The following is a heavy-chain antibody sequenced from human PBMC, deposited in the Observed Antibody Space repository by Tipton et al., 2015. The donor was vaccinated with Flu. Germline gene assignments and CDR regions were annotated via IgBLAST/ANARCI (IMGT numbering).Heavy chain of an antibody. CDR1: GDSIGSRYF. CDR2: VHQTGST. V-gene: IGHV4-38-2*02. J-gene: IGHJ4*02. D-gene: IGHD2-2*01. CDR3: ARDPSLGMPDYFDS. Sequence: TLSLTCSVSGDSIGSRYFWGWIRQPPGTGLEWIGNVHQTGSTYYNPSLRSRVTIAVDRPKNQFSLRLTSVTAADTAVYYCARDPSLGMPDYFDSWGQGILVTASS.